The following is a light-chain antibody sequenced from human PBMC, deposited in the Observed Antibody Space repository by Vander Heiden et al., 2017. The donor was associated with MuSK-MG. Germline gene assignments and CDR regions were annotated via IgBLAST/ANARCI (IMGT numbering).Light chain of an antibody. Sequence: SSDLPQPPSVSVSPGRPARLTCSEDPLPKHYAYWYLQTQGQDPVLVIYKDSERRSGIPERFSGSSSGTTVTLTISGVQAEDEADYYCQSADSSGTYHVVFGGGTKLTVL. V-gene: IGLV3-25*03. J-gene: IGLJ2*01. CDR3: QSADSSGTYHVV. CDR2: KDS. CDR1: PLPKHY.